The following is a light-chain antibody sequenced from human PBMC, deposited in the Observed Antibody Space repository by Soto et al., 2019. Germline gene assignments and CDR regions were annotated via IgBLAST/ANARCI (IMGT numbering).Light chain of an antibody. V-gene: IGLV2-23*01. CDR3: CSYAGSRTYV. Sequence: QSALTQPASVSGSPGQSITISCTGTSSDVGSYNLVSWYQQHPGKAPKLMIYEDSQRPSGVSNRFSGSKSGNTASLTISGRQAEDEADYYCCSYAGSRTYVFGTGTKLTVL. CDR1: SSDVGSYNL. CDR2: EDS. J-gene: IGLJ1*01.